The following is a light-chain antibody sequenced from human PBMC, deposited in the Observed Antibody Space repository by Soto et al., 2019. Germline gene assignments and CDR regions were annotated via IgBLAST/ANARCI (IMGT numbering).Light chain of an antibody. CDR3: QQYTNYPWT. CDR1: QSIRYW. J-gene: IGKJ1*01. V-gene: IGKV1-5*03. CDR2: EAS. Sequence: DIPMTQSPSTLSASVGDRATITCRASQSIRYWLAWLQQKPGKAPRLLIYEASRLESGVPSRISGSGSGTEFTLTISSLQPDDFATYYCQQYTNYPWTFGQGTKVEIK.